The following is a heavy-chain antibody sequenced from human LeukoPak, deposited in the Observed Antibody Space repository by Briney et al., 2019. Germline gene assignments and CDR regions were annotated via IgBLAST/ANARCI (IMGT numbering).Heavy chain of an antibody. CDR1: GFTLSSCA. CDR3: AKERATTHPHDYNYYMDV. CDR2: ITGSGGIT. D-gene: IGHD5-12*01. V-gene: IGHV3-23*01. J-gene: IGHJ6*03. Sequence: GRSLRLSCALSGFTLSSCAMNWVRQAPGEGLGWVSGITGSGGITHYADSVRSRFTISRDNSKNTLYLQMNSLRAEDTAVYYCAKERATTHPHDYNYYMDVWGKGTTVTISS.